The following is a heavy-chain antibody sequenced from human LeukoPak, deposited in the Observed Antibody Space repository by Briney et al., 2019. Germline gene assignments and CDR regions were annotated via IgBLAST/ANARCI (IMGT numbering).Heavy chain of an antibody. J-gene: IGHJ4*02. Sequence: GGSLRLSCAASGFTFSNYNMNWVRQAPGKGLEWVSSISSSNNYIYYADSVKGRFTISRDNAKNSLYLQMNSLRAEDTAVYYCARRSPNYYFDYWGQGTPVTVAS. CDR3: ARRSPNYYFDY. CDR2: ISSSNNYI. CDR1: GFTFSNYN. V-gene: IGHV3-21*01.